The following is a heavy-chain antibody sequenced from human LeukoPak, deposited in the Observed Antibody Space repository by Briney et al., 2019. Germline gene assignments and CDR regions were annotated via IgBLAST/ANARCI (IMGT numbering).Heavy chain of an antibody. V-gene: IGHV4-34*01. J-gene: IGHJ4*02. CDR1: GGSFSGYY. Sequence: SETLSLTCAVYGGSFSGYYWSWIRQPPGKGLEWIGEINHSGSTNYNPSLKSRVTISVDTSKNQFSLKLSSVTAADTAVYYCARESSGVGNFDYWGQGTLVAVSS. CDR3: ARESSGVGNFDY. CDR2: INHSGST. D-gene: IGHD3-16*01.